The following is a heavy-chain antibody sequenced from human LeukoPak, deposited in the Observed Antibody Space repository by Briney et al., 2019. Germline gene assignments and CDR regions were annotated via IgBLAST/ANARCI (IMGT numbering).Heavy chain of an antibody. CDR1: GYSISSGYY. CDR3: TRAASSGPLFTYHMDV. V-gene: IGHV4-38-2*02. CDR2: IYHSGST. D-gene: IGHD3-22*01. Sequence: PSETLSLTCTVSGYSISSGYYWGWIRQPPGKGLEWIGSIYHSGSTYYNPSLKSRATISVDTSKNQFSLKLTSVTAADTAVYYCTRAASSGPLFTYHMDVWGKGTTVTVSS. J-gene: IGHJ6*03.